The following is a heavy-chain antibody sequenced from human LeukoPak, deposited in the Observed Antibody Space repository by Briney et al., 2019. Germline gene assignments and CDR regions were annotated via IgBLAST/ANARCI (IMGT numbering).Heavy chain of an antibody. Sequence: ASVKVSCKTSGYTFTSYDMNWVRQATGQGLEWMGWMIPNSGNTGYAQKFQGRVTMTRDTSISTAYMELSRLRSDDTAVYYCARARVGASPFDYWGQGTLVTVSS. D-gene: IGHD1-26*01. J-gene: IGHJ4*02. V-gene: IGHV1-8*01. CDR1: GYTFTSYD. CDR2: MIPNSGNT. CDR3: ARARVGASPFDY.